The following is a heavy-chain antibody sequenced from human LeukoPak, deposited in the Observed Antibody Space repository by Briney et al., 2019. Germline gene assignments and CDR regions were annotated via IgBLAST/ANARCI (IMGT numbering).Heavy chain of an antibody. CDR1: GGSITSYY. J-gene: IGHJ4*02. CDR2: IHSSGGT. CDR3: AREFSGTSIAARVFDS. V-gene: IGHV4-4*07. Sequence: PSETLSLTCTVSGGSITSYYWTYIWQPAGKGLEWIGRIHSSGGTNYSPSLKSRVTMSLDTSKNQFSLNLSSVTAADTAIYYCAREFSGTSIAARVFDSWGQGTLVTVSS. D-gene: IGHD6-6*01.